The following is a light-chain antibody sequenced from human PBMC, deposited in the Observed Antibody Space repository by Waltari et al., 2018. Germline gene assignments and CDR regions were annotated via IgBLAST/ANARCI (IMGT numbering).Light chain of an antibody. CDR2: ENN. V-gene: IGLV1-51*02. CDR3: GTWDSSLGAGV. Sequence: QSVLTQPPSVSAAPGQKVTIPCSGSSSSIGSNYVSWFQQLPGTAPKLLIYENNKRPAGIPDRFSGSKSGTSATLGITGLQTGDEADYYCGTWDSSLGAGVFGGGTKLAVL. CDR1: SSSIGSNY. J-gene: IGLJ2*01.